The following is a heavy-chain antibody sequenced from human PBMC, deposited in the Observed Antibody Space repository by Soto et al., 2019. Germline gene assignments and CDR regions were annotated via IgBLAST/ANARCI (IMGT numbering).Heavy chain of an antibody. CDR1: GGTFSSYA. V-gene: IGHV1-69*13. J-gene: IGHJ4*02. CDR2: IIPIFGTA. D-gene: IGHD3-9*01. Sequence: ASVKVSCKASGGTFSSYAISWVRQAPGQGLEWMGGIIPIFGTANYAQKFQGRVTITADESTSTAYMELRSLRSDDTAVYYCARDTLRYYDILTGLFDYWGQGTLVTVSS. CDR3: ARDTLRYYDILTGLFDY.